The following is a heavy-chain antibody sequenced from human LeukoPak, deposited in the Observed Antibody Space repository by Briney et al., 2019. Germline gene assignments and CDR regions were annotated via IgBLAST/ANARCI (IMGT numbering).Heavy chain of an antibody. Sequence: SETLSLTCTVSGGSISSYYWSWIRQPAGKGLEWIGRIYTSGSTNYNPSLKSRVTMSVDTSKNQFSLKLSSVTAADTAVYYCARVIAAAGTASFDYWGQGTLVTGSS. J-gene: IGHJ4*02. D-gene: IGHD6-13*01. CDR3: ARVIAAAGTASFDY. V-gene: IGHV4-4*07. CDR1: GGSISSYY. CDR2: IYTSGST.